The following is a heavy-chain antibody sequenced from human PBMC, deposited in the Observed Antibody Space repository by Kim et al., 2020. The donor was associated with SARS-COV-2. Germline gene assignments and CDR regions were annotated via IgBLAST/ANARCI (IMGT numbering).Heavy chain of an antibody. CDR1: GYTFTSYG. J-gene: IGHJ4*02. CDR2: ISAYNGNT. CDR3: ARTEDYDILTGPPTGY. Sequence: ASVKVSCKASGYTFTSYGISWVRQAPGQGLEWMGWISAYNGNTNYAQKLQGRVTMTTDTSTSTAYMELRSLRSDDTAVYYCARTEDYDILTGPPTGYWGQGTLVTVSS. D-gene: IGHD3-9*01. V-gene: IGHV1-18*01.